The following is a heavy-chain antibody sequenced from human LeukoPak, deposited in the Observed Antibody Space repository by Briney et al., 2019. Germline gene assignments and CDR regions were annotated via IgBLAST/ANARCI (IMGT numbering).Heavy chain of an antibody. J-gene: IGHJ5*02. Sequence: ASVKVSCKASGYTFTGYYMHWVRQAPGQGLEWMGWINPNSGGTNYAQKFQGRVTMTRDTSISTAYMELSRLRSDDTAVYYCARDLYCSGGSCGAWGQGTLVTVSS. D-gene: IGHD2-15*01. CDR3: ARDLYCSGGSCGA. CDR2: INPNSGGT. V-gene: IGHV1-2*02. CDR1: GYTFTGYY.